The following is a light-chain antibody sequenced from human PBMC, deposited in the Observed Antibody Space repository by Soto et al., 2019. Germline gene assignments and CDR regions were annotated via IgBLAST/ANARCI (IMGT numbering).Light chain of an antibody. CDR3: QKYDSAPRT. CDR1: QGISNY. CDR2: DAS. J-gene: IGKJ1*01. V-gene: IGKV1-27*01. Sequence: DIPMTQSPSSLSASVGDRVTITCRASQGISNYLAWYQQKPGKVPKLLIYDASTLQSGVPSRFSGSGYGTDFTLTISSLQPEDVASYYCQKYDSAPRTFGQGTRVEIK.